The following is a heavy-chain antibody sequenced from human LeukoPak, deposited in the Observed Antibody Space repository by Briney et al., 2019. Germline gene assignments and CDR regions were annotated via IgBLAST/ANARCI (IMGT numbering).Heavy chain of an antibody. D-gene: IGHD3-3*01. CDR3: ARAEWLLGYYCYYGMDV. CDR2: ISSSSSYI. V-gene: IGHV3-21*01. J-gene: IGHJ6*02. Sequence: GGSLRLSCAASGFTFSSYSMNWFRQAPGKGLEWVSSISSSSSYIYYADSVKGRFTISRDNAKNSLYLQMNSLRAEDTAVYYCARAEWLLGYYCYYGMDVWGQGTTVTVSS. CDR1: GFTFSSYS.